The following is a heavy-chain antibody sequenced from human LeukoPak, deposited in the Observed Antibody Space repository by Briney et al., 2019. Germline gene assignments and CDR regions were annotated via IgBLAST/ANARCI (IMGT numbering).Heavy chain of an antibody. CDR1: GYTFTSYA. J-gene: IGHJ3*02. Sequence: ASVKVSCKASGYTFTSYAMNWVRQAPGQGLEWMGWIITNTGNPTYAQGFTGRFVFSLDTSVSTAYLQISSLKAEDTAVYYCARVRPIAVALDAFDIWGQGTMVTVSS. CDR3: ARVRPIAVALDAFDI. CDR2: IITNTGNP. D-gene: IGHD6-19*01. V-gene: IGHV7-4-1*02.